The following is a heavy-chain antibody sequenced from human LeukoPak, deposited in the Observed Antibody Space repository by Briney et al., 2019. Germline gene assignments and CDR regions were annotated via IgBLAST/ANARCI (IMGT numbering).Heavy chain of an antibody. CDR3: ATTRYDFWSGTPMRY. Sequence: ASVRVSCKVSGSSLTDLSMHWVRQIPGKGLEWLGGLDPEQGETIYSQTFQGRISLTEDTFTDTAILELSSLRSDDTAVYYCATTRYDFWSGTPMRYWGQGTLVSVSS. CDR1: GSSLTDLS. J-gene: IGHJ4*02. CDR2: LDPEQGET. D-gene: IGHD3-3*01. V-gene: IGHV1-24*01.